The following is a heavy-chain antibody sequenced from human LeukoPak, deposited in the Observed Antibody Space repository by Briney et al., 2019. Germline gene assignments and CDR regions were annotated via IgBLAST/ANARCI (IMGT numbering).Heavy chain of an antibody. D-gene: IGHD2-15*01. Sequence: GGSLRLSCAASGFTFSDYYMSWIRQAPGKGLEWVSYISSSGSTIYYADSVKGRFTISRDNAKNSLYLQMDSLRAEDTAVYYCARTVVVVAAVDYWGQGTLVTVSS. CDR2: ISSSGSTI. CDR1: GFTFSDYY. CDR3: ARTVVVVAAVDY. V-gene: IGHV3-11*01. J-gene: IGHJ4*02.